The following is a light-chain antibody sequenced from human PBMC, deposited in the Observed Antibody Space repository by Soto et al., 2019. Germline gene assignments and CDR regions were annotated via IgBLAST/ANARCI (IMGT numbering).Light chain of an antibody. Sequence: QSALTQPTSVSGSPGQSITISCTGTSSDVGSYDFVSWFQQHPGKAPKLMIYEVTNRPSGVSYRFSGSKSGNTASLTISGLQAEDEADYHCSSFTTTNTWVFGGGTKLTV. V-gene: IGLV2-14*01. CDR3: SSFTTTNTWV. CDR1: SSDVGSYDF. CDR2: EVT. J-gene: IGLJ3*02.